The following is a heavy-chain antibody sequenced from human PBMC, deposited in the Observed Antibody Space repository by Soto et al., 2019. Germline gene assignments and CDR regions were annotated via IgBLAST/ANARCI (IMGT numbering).Heavy chain of an antibody. V-gene: IGHV3-15*07. J-gene: IGHJ4*02. CDR2: IKSKTAGGTT. CDR1: GFIFNNAW. D-gene: IGHD2-8*01. CDR3: ARVPTGKYGVWNY. Sequence: GGSLRLSCAPSGFIFNNAWINWVRQAPEKGLEWVGRIKSKTAGGTTDYAAPVKGRFAISRDNAKNTLYLQMNTLRGDDTAVYYCARVPTGKYGVWNYWGQGTLVTVSS.